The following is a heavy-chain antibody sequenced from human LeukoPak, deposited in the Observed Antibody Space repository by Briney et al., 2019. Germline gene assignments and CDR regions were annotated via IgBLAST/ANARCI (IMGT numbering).Heavy chain of an antibody. CDR3: AKLRASMITFGGVIVY. CDR1: GFTFSTYW. V-gene: IGHV3-74*01. J-gene: IGHJ4*02. Sequence: PGGSLRLSCAASGFTFSTYWMHWVRQAPGKGLVWVSRINTDGSRTSYADSVKGRFTISRDNSKNTLYLQMNSLRAEDTAVYYCAKLRASMITFGGVIVYWGQGTLVTVSS. CDR2: INTDGSRT. D-gene: IGHD3-16*02.